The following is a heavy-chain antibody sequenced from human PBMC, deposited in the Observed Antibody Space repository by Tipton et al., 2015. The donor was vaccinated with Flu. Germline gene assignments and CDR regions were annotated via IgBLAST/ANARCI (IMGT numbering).Heavy chain of an antibody. CDR1: GGPITNWY. D-gene: IGHD1-26*01. CDR3: ARSGSYHHYYFDL. V-gene: IGHV4-4*07. Sequence: TLSLTCTVSGGPITNWYWSWIRQPAGKGLEWIGRIYPSGNTNYNPSLQSRVTMSVDTSRNQFSLSLTSVTAADAAIYYCARSGSYHHYYFDLWGRGTLVSVSS. J-gene: IGHJ2*01. CDR2: IYPSGNT.